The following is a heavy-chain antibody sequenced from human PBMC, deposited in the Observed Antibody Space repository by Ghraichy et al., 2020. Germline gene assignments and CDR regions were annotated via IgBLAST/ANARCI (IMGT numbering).Heavy chain of an antibody. J-gene: IGHJ5*02. D-gene: IGHD3-10*01. V-gene: IGHV4-31*03. CDR1: GGSISSGGYY. Sequence: SQTLSLTCTVSGGSISSGGYYWSWIRQHPGKGLEWIGYIYYSGSTYYNPSLKSRVTISVDTSKNQFSLKLSSVTAADTAVYYCARDGITMVRGRGWFDPWGQGTLVTVSS. CDR3: ARDGITMVRGRGWFDP. CDR2: IYYSGST.